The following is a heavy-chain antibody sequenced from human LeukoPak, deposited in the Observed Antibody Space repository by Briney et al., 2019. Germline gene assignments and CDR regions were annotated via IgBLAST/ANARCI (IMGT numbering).Heavy chain of an antibody. CDR2: IYYSGST. CDR3: ARVVGRDGYNYGGGIDY. CDR1: GGSISSYY. Sequence: SETLSLTCTVSGGSISSYYWSWIRQPPVKGLEWIGSIYYSGSTYYNPSLKSRVTISVDTSKNQFSLKLSSVTAADTAVYYCARVVGRDGYNYGGGIDYWGQGTLVTVSS. D-gene: IGHD5-24*01. V-gene: IGHV4-39*07. J-gene: IGHJ4*02.